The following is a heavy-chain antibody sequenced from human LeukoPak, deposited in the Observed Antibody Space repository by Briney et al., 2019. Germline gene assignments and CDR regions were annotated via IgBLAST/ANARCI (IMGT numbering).Heavy chain of an antibody. D-gene: IGHD2-21*01. V-gene: IGHV1-2*02. J-gene: IGHJ5*02. CDR3: ARADRLAGGPYLIDP. CDR1: GYTFTDYY. CDR2: INPNSGHR. Sequence: ASVKASCEASGYTFTDYYIHWVRQAPGQGLEWMGWINPNSGHRNSAQRFQGRVTMTRDTSITTVYMELNWLASDDTAIYYCARADRLAGGPYLIDPWGQGTLVTVSS.